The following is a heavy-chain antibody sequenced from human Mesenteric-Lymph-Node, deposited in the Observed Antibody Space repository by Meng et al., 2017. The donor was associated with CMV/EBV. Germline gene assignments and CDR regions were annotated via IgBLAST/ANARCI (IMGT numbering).Heavy chain of an antibody. CDR1: GFTFSSYG. D-gene: IGHD3-10*01. V-gene: IGHV3-30*02. CDR3: AIAMAGAFDY. CDR2: VRFDGSNK. J-gene: IGHJ4*02. Sequence: GESLRLSCAASGFTFSSYGMHWVRQAPGKRLEWVAFVRFDGSNKYYADSVKGRFTISRDNSKNTLYLQMNSLRAEDTAVYYCAIAMAGAFDYWGQGTLVTVSS.